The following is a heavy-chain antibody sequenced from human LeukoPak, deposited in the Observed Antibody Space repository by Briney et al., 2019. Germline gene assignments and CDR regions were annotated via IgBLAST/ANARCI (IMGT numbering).Heavy chain of an antibody. CDR2: ISGDGGRT. V-gene: IGHV3-43*02. CDR3: ANLKGRFDY. Sequence: GGSLRLSCAASGFTFDDYSMHWVRQAPGKGLEWVSLISGDGGRTNYADSVKGRFTISRDNSKNSLYLQMNSLRTEDTALYYCANLKGRFDYWGQGTLVTVSS. J-gene: IGHJ4*02. CDR1: GFTFDDYS.